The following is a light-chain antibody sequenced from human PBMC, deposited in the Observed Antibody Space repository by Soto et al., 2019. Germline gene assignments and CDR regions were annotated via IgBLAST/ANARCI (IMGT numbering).Light chain of an antibody. Sequence: QTVVTQSPSASASLGASVKLTCTLSSGHSNYAIAWHQQQPETGPRYLMKVNSGGSHIKGDGIPDRFSGSSSGAERYLFISSLQSEDEADYYCQTWGTGSASVAFGGGTQLTVL. CDR3: QTWGTGSASVA. CDR2: VNSGGSH. J-gene: IGLJ7*01. CDR1: SGHSNYA. V-gene: IGLV4-69*01.